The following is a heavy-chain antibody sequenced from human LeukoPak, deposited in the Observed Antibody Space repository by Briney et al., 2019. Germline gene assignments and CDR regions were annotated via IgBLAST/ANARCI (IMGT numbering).Heavy chain of an antibody. J-gene: IGHJ4*02. V-gene: IGHV1-2*02. Sequence: ASVKVSCKASGYTFTSYYMHWVRQAPGQGLEWMGWINPNSGGTKYAQKFQGRVTMTRDTSISTAYMELSKLRSDDTAVYSCARDYGFYSGLYFFDYWGQGTLVTVSS. D-gene: IGHD1-26*01. CDR2: INPNSGGT. CDR1: GYTFTSYY. CDR3: ARDYGFYSGLYFFDY.